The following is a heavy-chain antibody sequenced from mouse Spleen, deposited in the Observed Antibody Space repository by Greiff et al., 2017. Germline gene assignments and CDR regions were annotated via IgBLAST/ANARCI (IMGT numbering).Heavy chain of an antibody. CDR3: ARQGYDYDEGDYYAMDY. D-gene: IGHD2-4*01. CDR1: GYTFTDYY. Sequence: QVQLQQSGAELVRPGASVKLSCKASGYTFTDYYINWVKQRPGQGLEWIARIYPGSGNTYYNEKFKGKATLTAEKSSSTAYMQLSSLTSEDSAVYFCARQGYDYDEGDYYAMDYWGQGTSVTVSS. CDR2: IYPGSGNT. J-gene: IGHJ4*01. V-gene: IGHV1-76*01.